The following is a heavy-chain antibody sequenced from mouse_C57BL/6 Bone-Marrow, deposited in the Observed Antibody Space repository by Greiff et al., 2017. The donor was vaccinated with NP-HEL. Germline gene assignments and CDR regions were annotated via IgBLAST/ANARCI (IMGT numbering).Heavy chain of an antibody. CDR1: GYTFTSYW. Sequence: QVQLQQPGAELVMPGASVKLSCKASGYTFTSYWMHWVKQRPGQGLEWIGEIDPSDSYTNYNQKLKGKSTLTVDKSSSPAYMQLSSLTSEDSAVYYCAKGGNLDYWGQGTTLTVSS. V-gene: IGHV1-69*01. J-gene: IGHJ2*01. D-gene: IGHD2-1*01. CDR2: IDPSDSYT. CDR3: AKGGNLDY.